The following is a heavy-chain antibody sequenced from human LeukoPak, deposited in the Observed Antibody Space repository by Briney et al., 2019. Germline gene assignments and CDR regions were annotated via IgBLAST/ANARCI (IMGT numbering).Heavy chain of an antibody. J-gene: IGHJ3*02. CDR3: SRLIFLVVGSSDHDAFDI. V-gene: IGHV4-4*07. CDR2: IYTSGST. D-gene: IGHD2-15*01. CDR1: GGSISSYY. Sequence: SETLSLTCAVSGGSISSYYWSWIRQPAGKGLEWIGRIYTSGSTNYNPSLKSRVTMSVDTSKNQFSLKLSSVTAADTAVYYCSRLIFLVVGSSDHDAFDIWGQGTMVTVSS.